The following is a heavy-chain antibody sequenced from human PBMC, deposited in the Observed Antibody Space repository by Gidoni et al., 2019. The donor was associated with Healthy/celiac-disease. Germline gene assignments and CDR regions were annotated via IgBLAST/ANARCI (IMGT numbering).Heavy chain of an antibody. V-gene: IGHV3-23*01. CDR1: GFTLSSYE. J-gene: IGHJ4*02. Sequence: EVPLLDPGGGLVQPGGSVGLSWAASGFTLSSYESSWGRPAQGQALGWVSAIIGSGGSTDYTDSVKCRFTISRDNSENTLYLQMNSLRSEDTAVYYWAKCKRPLSSSWSWFDYWGQGTLVTVSS. D-gene: IGHD6-13*01. CDR2: IIGSGGST. CDR3: AKCKRPLSSSWSWFDY.